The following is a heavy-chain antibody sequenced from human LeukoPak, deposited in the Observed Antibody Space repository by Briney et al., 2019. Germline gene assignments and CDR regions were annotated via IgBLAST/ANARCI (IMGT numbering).Heavy chain of an antibody. CDR3: VKVGGGSGWYWSP. D-gene: IGHD6-19*01. Sequence: GGSLRLSCTGSGFTFSNYVMSWVRQAPGRRLEWVSGISDSGGDTDYAGSVKGRFTISRDNSKNTLFLQMNILRVEDTAVYYCVKVGGGSGWYWSPWGQGTLVTVSS. V-gene: IGHV3-23*01. CDR1: GFTFSNYV. J-gene: IGHJ5*02. CDR2: ISDSGGDT.